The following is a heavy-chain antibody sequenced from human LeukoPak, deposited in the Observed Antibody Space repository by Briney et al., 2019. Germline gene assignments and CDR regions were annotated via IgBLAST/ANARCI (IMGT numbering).Heavy chain of an antibody. J-gene: IGHJ3*02. CDR2: ISGHT. Sequence: GGSLRLSCAASGFTFSSYAMNWVRQAPGKGLEWVSAISGHTYYTDSVEGRFTISRDNSKNTLYLQMNSLRAEDTAFYYCARAIVGATLQAFDIWGQGTMITVSS. CDR3: ARAIVGATLQAFDI. V-gene: IGHV3-23*01. D-gene: IGHD1-26*01. CDR1: GFTFSSYA.